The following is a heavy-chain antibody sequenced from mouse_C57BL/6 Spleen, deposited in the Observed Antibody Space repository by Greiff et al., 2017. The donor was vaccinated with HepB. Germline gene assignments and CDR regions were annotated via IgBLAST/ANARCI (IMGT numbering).Heavy chain of an antibody. CDR1: GYAFSSYW. V-gene: IGHV1-80*01. D-gene: IGHD1-1*01. Sequence: VQLQESGAELVKPGASVKISCKASGYAFSSYWMNWVKQRPGKGLEWIGQIYPGDGDTNYNGKFKGKATLTADKSSSTAYMQLSSLTSEDSAVYFCARFTVAYAMDYWGQGTSVTVSS. CDR3: ARFTVAYAMDY. J-gene: IGHJ4*01. CDR2: IYPGDGDT.